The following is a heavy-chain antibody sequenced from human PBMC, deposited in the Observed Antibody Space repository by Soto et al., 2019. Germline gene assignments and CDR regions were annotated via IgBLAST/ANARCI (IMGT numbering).Heavy chain of an antibody. CDR3: ERDLGGYNPPLDY. CDR2: IIPIFGTA. J-gene: IGHJ4*02. D-gene: IGHD5-12*01. Sequence: SVKGSCKASGGPLISYAVIWVRQAPGQGLEWMGGIIPIFGTANYAQKFQGRVTITADESTSTAYMELSSLRSEDTAVYYCERDLGGYNPPLDYWGQGTLVTVSS. V-gene: IGHV1-69*01. CDR1: GGPLISYA.